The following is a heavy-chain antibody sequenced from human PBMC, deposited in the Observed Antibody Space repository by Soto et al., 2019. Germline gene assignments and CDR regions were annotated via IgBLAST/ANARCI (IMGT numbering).Heavy chain of an antibody. V-gene: IGHV3-15*07. CDR3: TTLFYYNHRSGY. CDR2: IKSKADGETI. CDR1: GFTFTNAW. J-gene: IGHJ4*02. D-gene: IGHD3-22*01. Sequence: EVQLVESGGGLVKPGGSLRLSCSASGFTFTNAWMNWVRQVPGKGLEWVGRIKSKADGETIDYAAPVEGRFTISRDDSKSTLYRPMNSLKAEDTAMYFCTTLFYYNHRSGYWGQVTLVTVSS.